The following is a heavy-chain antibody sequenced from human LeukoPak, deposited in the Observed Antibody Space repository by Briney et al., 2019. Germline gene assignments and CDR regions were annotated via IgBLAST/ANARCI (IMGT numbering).Heavy chain of an antibody. J-gene: IGHJ4*02. CDR3: ARHTVAYYDFVWGTYRPYYFDS. CDR1: GFSFSSYE. Sequence: PGRSLRLSCAASGFSFSSYEMNWVRQAPGKGLEWVSYISSSGKTIYADSVKGRFTISRDNAKNSLFLQMNSLRAEDSAVYYCARHTVAYYDFVWGTYRPYYFDSWGQGTLVTVSS. D-gene: IGHD3-16*02. V-gene: IGHV3-48*03. CDR2: ISSSGKTI.